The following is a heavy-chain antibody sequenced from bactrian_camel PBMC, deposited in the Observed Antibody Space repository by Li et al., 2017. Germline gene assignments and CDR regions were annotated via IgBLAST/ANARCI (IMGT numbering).Heavy chain of an antibody. J-gene: IGHJ6*01. Sequence: DVQLVESGGDLVQPGGSLRLSCATSGFTASGFAMHWVRQAPGKGLEWVSGINSGGSRSYYADSVKGRFTISRDNAKNTVYLQMNTLKPEDTAVYYCVRPVFDSDYAPAFGYWGQGTQVTVS. V-gene: IGHV3S40*01. CDR2: INSGGSRS. D-gene: IGHD4*01. CDR3: VRPVFDSDYAPAFGY. CDR1: GFTASGFA.